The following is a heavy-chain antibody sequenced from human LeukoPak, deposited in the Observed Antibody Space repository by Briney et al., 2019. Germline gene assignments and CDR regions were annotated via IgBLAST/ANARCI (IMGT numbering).Heavy chain of an antibody. CDR2: ISSSSYI. V-gene: IGHV3-21*01. CDR3: ARDLVVPLDAFDI. J-gene: IGHJ3*02. CDR1: GFTFSSYS. Sequence: GGSLRLSCAASGFTFSSYSMNWVRQAPGKGLEWVSSISSSSYIYYADSVKGRFTISRDNAKNSLYLQMNSLRAEDTAVYYCARDLVVPLDAFDIWGQGTMVTVSS. D-gene: IGHD2-2*01.